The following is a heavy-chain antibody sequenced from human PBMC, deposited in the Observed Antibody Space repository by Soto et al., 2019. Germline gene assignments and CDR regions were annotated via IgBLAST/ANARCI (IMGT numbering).Heavy chain of an antibody. V-gene: IGHV4-31*03. Sequence: PSETLSLTCTVSGGSISSGGYYWSWIRQHPGKGLEWIGYIYYSGSTYYNPSLKSRVTISVDTSKNQFSLKLSSVTAADTAVYYCAREPVVVPAAILGGGYYGMDVWGQGTTVTVSS. D-gene: IGHD2-2*02. CDR3: AREPVVVPAAILGGGYYGMDV. CDR1: GGSISSGGYY. J-gene: IGHJ6*02. CDR2: IYYSGST.